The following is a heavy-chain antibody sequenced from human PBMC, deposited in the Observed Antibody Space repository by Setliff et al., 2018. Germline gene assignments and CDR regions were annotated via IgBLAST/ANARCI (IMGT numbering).Heavy chain of an antibody. Sequence: SETLSLTCTVSDDSFTSSRYYWGWIRQPPGKGLEWIGSIYYSGSTYYNPSLKSRVTISVDTSKNQFSLKLSSVTAADTAVYYCASLPYYDSSGYSLSYYWGQGTLVTV. V-gene: IGHV4-39*01. D-gene: IGHD3-22*01. J-gene: IGHJ4*02. CDR1: DDSFTSSRYY. CDR2: IYYSGST. CDR3: ASLPYYDSSGYSLSYY.